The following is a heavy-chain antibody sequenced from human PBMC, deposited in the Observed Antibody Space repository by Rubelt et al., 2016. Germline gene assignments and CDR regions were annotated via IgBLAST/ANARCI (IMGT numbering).Heavy chain of an antibody. Sequence: AISGSGGSTYYGDSVKGRFTISRDNSRNTLYLQTNSLRAEDTAVYYCATKSNGFDYWGQGTLVTVSS. CDR2: ISGSGGST. D-gene: IGHD2-8*01. V-gene: IGHV3-23*01. J-gene: IGHJ4*02. CDR3: ATKSNGFDY.